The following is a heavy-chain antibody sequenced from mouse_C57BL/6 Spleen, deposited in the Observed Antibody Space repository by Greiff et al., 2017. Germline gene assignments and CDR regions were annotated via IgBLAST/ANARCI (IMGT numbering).Heavy chain of an antibody. Sequence: VQRVESGAELVRPGASVKLSCKASGYTFTDYYINWVKQRPGQGLEWIARIYPGSGNTYYNEKFKGKATLTAEKSSSTAYMQRSSLTSEDSAVYFCARDDYYGRGGAMDYWGQGTSVTVSS. V-gene: IGHV1-76*01. D-gene: IGHD1-1*01. J-gene: IGHJ4*01. CDR2: IYPGSGNT. CDR1: GYTFTDYY. CDR3: ARDDYYGRGGAMDY.